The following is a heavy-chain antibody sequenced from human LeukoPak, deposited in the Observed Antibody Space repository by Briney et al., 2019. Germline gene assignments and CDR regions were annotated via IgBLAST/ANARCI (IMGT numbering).Heavy chain of an antibody. J-gene: IGHJ3*02. CDR1: GGSISNYD. V-gene: IGHV4-59*01. CDR3: AREARYYYDSSGREAFDI. Sequence: PSAALSLTCTVSGGSISNYDWNWIRQPPGKGLEWIGYINNGGGTSFNPSLQSRVTMSLDTSRNQFSLKLNSVTAADTAVYYCAREARYYYDSSGREAFDIWGQGTMVTFPS. CDR2: INNGGGT. D-gene: IGHD3-22*01.